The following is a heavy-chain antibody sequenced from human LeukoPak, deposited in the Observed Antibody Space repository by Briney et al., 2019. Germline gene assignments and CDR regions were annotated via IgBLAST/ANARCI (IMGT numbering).Heavy chain of an antibody. Sequence: SETLSLTCTVSGGSISSGGYSWSWIRQPPGKGLEWIGYIYHSGSTYYNPSLKSRVTISVDRSKNQFSLKLSSVTAADTAVYYCARTTATIAETPGTIQHWGQGTLVTVSS. CDR2: IYHSGST. V-gene: IGHV4-30-2*01. CDR1: GGSISSGGYS. CDR3: ARTTATIAETPGTIQH. J-gene: IGHJ1*01. D-gene: IGHD4-17*01.